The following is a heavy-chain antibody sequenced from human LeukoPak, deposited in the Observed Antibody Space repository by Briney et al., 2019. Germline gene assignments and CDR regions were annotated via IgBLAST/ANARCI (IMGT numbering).Heavy chain of an antibody. CDR2: ISGSGGST. Sequence: GGSLRLSCAASGFTFSSYGMSWVRQAPGKGLEWVSAISGSGGSTYYADSVKGRFTISRDNSKNTLYLQMNSLRAEDTAVYYCAKVPGYDSSGYAHDYWGQGTLVTVSS. CDR1: GFTFSSYG. CDR3: AKVPGYDSSGYAHDY. V-gene: IGHV3-23*01. J-gene: IGHJ4*02. D-gene: IGHD3-22*01.